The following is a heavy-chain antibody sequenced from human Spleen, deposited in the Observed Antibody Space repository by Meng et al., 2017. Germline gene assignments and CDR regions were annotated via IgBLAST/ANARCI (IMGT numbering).Heavy chain of an antibody. V-gene: IGHV3-30*01. Sequence: GESLKISCAASGFTFSSYAMHWVRQAPGKGLEWVAVITYDGSNKYYEDSAKGRFTISRDNSKNTLYLQMNNLRAEDTAVYYCARLGAGPRYGDYVGDYYYYYGMDVWGQGTTVTVSS. CDR1: GFTFSSYA. J-gene: IGHJ6*02. D-gene: IGHD4-17*01. CDR2: ITYDGSNK. CDR3: ARLGAGPRYGDYVGDYYYYYGMDV.